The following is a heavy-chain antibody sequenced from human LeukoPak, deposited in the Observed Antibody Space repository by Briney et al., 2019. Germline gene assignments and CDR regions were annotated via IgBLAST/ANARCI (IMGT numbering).Heavy chain of an antibody. D-gene: IGHD6-19*01. Sequence: SGTLSLTCAVSGGSISSGNWWSWVRQPPGKGLEWIGEIYHSGSTNYNPSLKSRVTISVDKSKNQFSLKLSSVTAADTAVYYCARGAVRRAGWYFVQAVYFDYWGQGTLVTVSS. CDR1: GGSISSGNW. CDR3: ARGAVRRAGWYFVQAVYFDY. CDR2: IYHSGST. V-gene: IGHV4-4*02. J-gene: IGHJ4*02.